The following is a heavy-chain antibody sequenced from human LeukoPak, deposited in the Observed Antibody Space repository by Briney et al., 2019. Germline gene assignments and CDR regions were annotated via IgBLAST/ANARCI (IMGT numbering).Heavy chain of an antibody. J-gene: IGHJ4*02. CDR2: ISGSGGST. D-gene: IGHD3-3*01. Sequence: GGSLRLSCAASGFTFSSYAMSWVRQAPGKGLEWVSAISGSGGSTYYADSVKGRFTISRDNSKNTLYLQMNSLRAEDTAVYYCARFLEWSVWHNDYWGQGTLVTVSS. CDR1: GFTFSSYA. CDR3: ARFLEWSVWHNDY. V-gene: IGHV3-23*01.